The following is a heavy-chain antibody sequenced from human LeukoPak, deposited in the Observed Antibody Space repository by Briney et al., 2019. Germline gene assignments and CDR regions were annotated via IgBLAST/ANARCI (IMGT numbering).Heavy chain of an antibody. CDR3: ARKGDY. CDR1: GGSISSGSYY. V-gene: IGHV4-61*02. Sequence: SQTLSLTCTVSGGSISSGSYYWNWIRQPAGKGLEWIGRIYASGSTNYNPSLKSRVTISLDTSKNQFSLKLTSVTAADTAVYHCARKGDYWGQGTLVTVSS. J-gene: IGHJ4*02. CDR2: IYASGST.